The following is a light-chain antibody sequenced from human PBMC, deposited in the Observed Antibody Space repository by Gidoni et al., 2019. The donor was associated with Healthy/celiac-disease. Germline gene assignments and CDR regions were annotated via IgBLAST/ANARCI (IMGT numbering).Light chain of an antibody. J-gene: IGKJ1*01. V-gene: IGKV3-15*01. CDR1: QSVSSN. Sequence: EIVMTQSPATLSGSPGERATLSCRASQSVSSNVAWYQQKPGQAPRHLIYGASTRATGIPARFSGSGSGTEFTLTISSLQSEDFAVYYCQQYNNWPERTFGQGTKVEIK. CDR2: GAS. CDR3: QQYNNWPERT.